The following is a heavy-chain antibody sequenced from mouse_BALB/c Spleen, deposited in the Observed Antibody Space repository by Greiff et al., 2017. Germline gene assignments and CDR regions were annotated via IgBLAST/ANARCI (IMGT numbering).Heavy chain of an antibody. CDR2: ISTYYGNT. CDR1: SYTFTDYA. V-gene: IGHV1-67*01. Sequence: VQLQQSGPELVRPGVSVKISCKGSSYTFTDYAMHWVKQSHAKSLEWIGVISTYYGNTNYNQKFKGKATMTVDKSSSTAYMELARLTSEDSAVYYCARGASTGYFDVWGAGTTVTVSS. J-gene: IGHJ1*01. D-gene: IGHD5-1*01. CDR3: ARGASTGYFDV.